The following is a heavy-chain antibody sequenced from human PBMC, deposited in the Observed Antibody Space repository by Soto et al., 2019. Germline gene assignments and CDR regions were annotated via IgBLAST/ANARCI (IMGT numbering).Heavy chain of an antibody. J-gene: IGHJ4*02. CDR1: GFTFRIHG. V-gene: IGHV3-23*01. CDR3: VAWVSAHFDF. Sequence: GGSLRLSCAASGFTFRIHGMSWVRQAPGKGPEWISTINSNTVTTHYADSMKGLFTISRDNSRNTLDLHMGTLRAEDTSTYYCVAWVSAHFDFWGQGTLVTVSS. CDR2: INSNTVTT. D-gene: IGHD2-8*01.